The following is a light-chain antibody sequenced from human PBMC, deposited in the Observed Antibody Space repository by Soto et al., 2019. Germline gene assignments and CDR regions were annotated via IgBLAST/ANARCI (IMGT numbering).Light chain of an antibody. CDR2: DVS. V-gene: IGLV2-11*01. J-gene: IGLJ3*02. Sequence: QSALTQPRSVSGSPGQSVTISCTGTSSDVGYYNYVSWYQQHPGKVPKLMIYDVSKRPSGVPDRFSGSKSGNTASLTISGLQVEXXAEYYCCSYVGRYSWVFGGGTKVTVL. CDR3: CSYVGRYSWV. CDR1: SSDVGYYNY.